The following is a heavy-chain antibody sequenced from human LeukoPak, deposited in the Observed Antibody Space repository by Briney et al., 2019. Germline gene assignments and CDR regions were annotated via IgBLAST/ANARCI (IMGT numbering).Heavy chain of an antibody. V-gene: IGHV4-59*08. Sequence: SETLSLTCTVSGGSISSHYWSWIRQPPGKGLEWIGYIYYSGSTNYNPSLKSRVTISVDTSKNQFSLKLSSVTAADTAVYYCATGYSGYDLFDYWGQGTLVTVSS. CDR3: ATGYSGYDLFDY. J-gene: IGHJ4*02. CDR2: IYYSGST. D-gene: IGHD5-12*01. CDR1: GGSISSHY.